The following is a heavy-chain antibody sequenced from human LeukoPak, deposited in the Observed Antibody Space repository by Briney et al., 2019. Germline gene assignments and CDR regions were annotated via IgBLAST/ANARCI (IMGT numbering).Heavy chain of an antibody. CDR3: ARKYYYDSSGQYSP. CDR1: GGTFSSYA. D-gene: IGHD3-22*01. V-gene: IGHV1-69*05. J-gene: IGHJ5*02. Sequence: ASVKVSCKASGGTFSSYAISWVRQAPGQGLEWMGGIIPIFGTANYAQKFQGRVTITTDESTSTAYMELSSLRSEDTAVYYCARKYYYDSSGQYSPWGQGTLVIVSS. CDR2: IIPIFGTA.